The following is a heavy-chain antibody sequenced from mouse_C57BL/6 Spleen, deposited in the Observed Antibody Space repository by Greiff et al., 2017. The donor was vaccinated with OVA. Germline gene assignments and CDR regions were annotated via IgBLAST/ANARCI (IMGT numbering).Heavy chain of an antibody. D-gene: IGHD1-1*01. J-gene: IGHJ4*01. V-gene: IGHV1-15*01. CDR2: IDPETGGT. Sequence: QVQLQQSGAELVRPGASVTLSCKASGYTFTDYEMHWVKQTPVHGLEWIGAIDPETGGTAYNQKFKGKAILTADKSSSTAYMELRSLTSEDSAVYYCTRGYGSSYEGAMDYWGQGTSVTVSS. CDR1: GYTFTDYE. CDR3: TRGYGSSYEGAMDY.